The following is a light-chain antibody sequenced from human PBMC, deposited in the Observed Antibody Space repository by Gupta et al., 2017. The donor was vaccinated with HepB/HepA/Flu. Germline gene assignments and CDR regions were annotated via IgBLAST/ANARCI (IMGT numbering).Light chain of an antibody. CDR1: QSVDSY. CDR3: QQPDHCPPFT. V-gene: IGKV3-11*01. CDR2: DAS. Sequence: EVVLTQSPATLSLSPGERATLSGRASQSVDSYLAWYQQKPSQPPRLLIYDASNRDTGIAARFGGSGCGKDVSLTISSREQEDFAVYYCQQPDHCPPFTFGQGTKVDIK. J-gene: IGKJ3*01.